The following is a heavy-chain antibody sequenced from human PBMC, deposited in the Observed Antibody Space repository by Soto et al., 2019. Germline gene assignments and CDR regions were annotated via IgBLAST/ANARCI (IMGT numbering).Heavy chain of an antibody. CDR3: AKGNWSYSYRFDF. CDR2: ITPDGSEQ. Sequence: GGSLRLSCAASEFTFDSSYMSWVRQAPGKGPEWVANITPDGSEQYYVDAVKGRVTISRDNANNSLYLQMNSLRAEDTSVYVCAKGNWSYSYRFDFWGQGTMVTVSS. V-gene: IGHV3-7*01. J-gene: IGHJ6*02. CDR1: EFTFDSSY. D-gene: IGHD1-1*01.